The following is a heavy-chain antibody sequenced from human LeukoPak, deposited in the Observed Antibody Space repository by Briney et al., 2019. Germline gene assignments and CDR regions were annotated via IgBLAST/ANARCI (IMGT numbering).Heavy chain of an antibody. D-gene: IGHD3-22*01. V-gene: IGHV3-7*01. CDR2: IKQDGSEK. CDR1: GFTLSSYW. J-gene: IGHJ4*02. CDR3: ARSRMVYYYDSSGYGAY. Sequence: GGSLRLSCAASGFTLSSYWMSWVRQAPGKGLEWVANIKQDGSEKYYVDSVKGRFTISRDNPKNSLYLQMNTLRAEDTAVYYCARSRMVYYYDSSGYGAYWGQGTLVTVSS.